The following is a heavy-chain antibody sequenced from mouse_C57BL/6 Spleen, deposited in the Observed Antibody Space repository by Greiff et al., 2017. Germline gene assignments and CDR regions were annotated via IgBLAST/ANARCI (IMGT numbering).Heavy chain of an antibody. J-gene: IGHJ4*01. CDR1: GYSITSGYY. V-gene: IGHV3-6*01. D-gene: IGHD2-4*01. Sequence: EVKLLESGPGLVKPSQSLSFTCSVTGYSITSGYYWNWIRQFPGNKLEWMGYISYDGSNNYNPSLKNRISITRDTSKNQFFLKLNSVTTEDTATYYCAREDDYDIRHYYAMDYWGQGTSVTVSS. CDR2: ISYDGSN. CDR3: AREDDYDIRHYYAMDY.